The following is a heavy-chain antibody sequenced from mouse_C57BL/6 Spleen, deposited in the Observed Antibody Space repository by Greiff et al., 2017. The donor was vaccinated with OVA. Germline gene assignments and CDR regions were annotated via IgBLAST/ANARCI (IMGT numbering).Heavy chain of an antibody. V-gene: IGHV1-81*01. D-gene: IGHD2-4*01. J-gene: IGHJ2*01. CDR2: IYPRSGNT. CDR3: ARHDYDFDY. CDR1: GYTFTSYG. Sequence: QVQLKQSGAELARPGASVKLSCKASGYTFTSYGISWVKQRTGQGLEWIGEIYPRSGNTYYNEKFKGKATLTADKSSSTAYMELRSLTSEDSAVYFCARHDYDFDYWGQGTTLTVSS.